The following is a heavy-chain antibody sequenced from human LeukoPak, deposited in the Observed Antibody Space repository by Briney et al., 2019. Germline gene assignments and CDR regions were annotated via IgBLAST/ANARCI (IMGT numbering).Heavy chain of an antibody. CDR3: ARGRTGATSYDY. CDR2: INHSGST. CDR1: GGSFSGYY. Sequence: SETLSLTCAVYGGSFSGYYWSWIRQPPGKGLEWIGEINHSGSTNYNPSLKSRVTISVDTSKNQFSLKLSSVTAADTAVYYCARGRTGATSYDYWGQGTLVTVSS. V-gene: IGHV4-34*01. J-gene: IGHJ4*02. D-gene: IGHD1-26*01.